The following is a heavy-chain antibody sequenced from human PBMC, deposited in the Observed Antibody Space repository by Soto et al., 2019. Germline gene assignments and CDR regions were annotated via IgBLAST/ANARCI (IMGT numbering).Heavy chain of an antibody. CDR2: INHSGST. Sequence: SETLSLTCAVYGGSFSGYYWSWIRQPPGKGLEWIGEINHSGSTNYNPSLKSRVTISVDTSKNQFSLKLSSVTAADTAVYYCARRCGRNFDYWGQGTLVTVSS. J-gene: IGHJ4*02. CDR1: GGSFSGYY. V-gene: IGHV4-34*01. D-gene: IGHD6-25*01. CDR3: ARRCGRNFDY.